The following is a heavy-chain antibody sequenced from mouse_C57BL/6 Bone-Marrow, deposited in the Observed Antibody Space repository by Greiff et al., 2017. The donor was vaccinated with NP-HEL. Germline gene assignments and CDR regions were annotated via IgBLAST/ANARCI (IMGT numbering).Heavy chain of an antibody. CDR2: ISYSGST. J-gene: IGHJ1*03. V-gene: IGHV3-8*01. CDR1: GYSITSDY. D-gene: IGHD2-12*01. CDR3: AKSPYYINWYFDV. Sequence: EVQLVESGPGLAKPSQTLSLTCSVTGYSITSDYWNWIRKFPGNKLEYMGYISYSGSTYYNPSLKSRISITRDTSKNQYYLQLNSVTTEDTATYYCAKSPYYINWYFDVWGTGTTVTVSS.